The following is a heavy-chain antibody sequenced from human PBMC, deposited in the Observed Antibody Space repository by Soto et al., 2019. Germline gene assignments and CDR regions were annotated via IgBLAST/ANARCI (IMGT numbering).Heavy chain of an antibody. D-gene: IGHD2-21*02. Sequence: ASVKVSCKVSGYTLTELSMHWVRQAPGKGLEWMGGFDPEDGETIYAQKFQGRVTMTEDTSTDTAYMELSSLRSEDTAVYYCATGVSYCGGDCPYYGMDVWGQGTTVT. CDR1: GYTLTELS. CDR3: ATGVSYCGGDCPYYGMDV. V-gene: IGHV1-24*01. CDR2: FDPEDGET. J-gene: IGHJ6*02.